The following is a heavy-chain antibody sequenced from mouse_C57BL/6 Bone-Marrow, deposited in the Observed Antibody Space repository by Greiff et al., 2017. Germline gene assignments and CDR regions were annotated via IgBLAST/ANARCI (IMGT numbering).Heavy chain of an antibody. Sequence: VKVVESGPGLVQPSQSLSITCTVSGFSFTSYGVHWVRQSPGKGLEWLGVIWRGGRTDYNAAFMSSLSITKTNSKSQVFFKMNSLQADDTAIYSCANPVGALYYAMDYWGQGTSATVSA. CDR1: GFSFTSYG. D-gene: IGHD1-1*01. V-gene: IGHV2-5*01. J-gene: IGHJ4*01. CDR3: ANPVGALYYAMDY. CDR2: IWRGGRT.